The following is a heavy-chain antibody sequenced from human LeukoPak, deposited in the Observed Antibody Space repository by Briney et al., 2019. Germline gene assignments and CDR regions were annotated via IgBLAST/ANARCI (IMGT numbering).Heavy chain of an antibody. J-gene: IGHJ3*02. CDR3: ARGPMQQLVRVWRSKAFDI. CDR2: INDSGNT. V-gene: IGHV4-59*01. D-gene: IGHD6-13*01. CDR1: GGSISRYY. Sequence: SETLSLTCTVSGGSISRYYWSWIRRPPGKGLEWIGYINDSGNTNYNPSLKSQVTISVDKSKNQFSLKLSFVTAADTAMYYCARGPMQQLVRVWRSKAFDIWGQGTMVTVSS.